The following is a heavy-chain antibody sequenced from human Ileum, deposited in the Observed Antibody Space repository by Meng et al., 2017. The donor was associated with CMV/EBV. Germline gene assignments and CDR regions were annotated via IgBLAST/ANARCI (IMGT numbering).Heavy chain of an antibody. Sequence: GESLKISCAASGFTFDYSAMHWVRQAPGKGLEWVSSISSSSSYIYYADSVKGRFTISRDNAKNSLYLQMNSLRAEDTAVYYCARDLIVVVPAAIGDFYYYGMDVWGQGTTVTVSS. CDR2: ISSSSSYI. V-gene: IGHV3-21*01. J-gene: IGHJ6*02. CDR1: GFTFDYSA. D-gene: IGHD2-2*01. CDR3: ARDLIVVVPAAIGDFYYYGMDV.